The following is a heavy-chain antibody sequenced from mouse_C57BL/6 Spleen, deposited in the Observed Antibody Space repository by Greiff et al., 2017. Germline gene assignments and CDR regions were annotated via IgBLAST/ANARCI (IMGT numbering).Heavy chain of an antibody. Sequence: EVKLMESGGGLVKPGGSLKLSCAASGFTFSDYGMHWVRQAPEKGLEWVAYISSGSSTIYYADTVKGRFTISRDNAKNTLFLQMTSLRSEDTAMYYCASSYYEVYYAMDYWGQGTSVTVSS. J-gene: IGHJ4*01. CDR2: ISSGSSTI. D-gene: IGHD2-10*01. V-gene: IGHV5-17*01. CDR3: ASSYYEVYYAMDY. CDR1: GFTFSDYG.